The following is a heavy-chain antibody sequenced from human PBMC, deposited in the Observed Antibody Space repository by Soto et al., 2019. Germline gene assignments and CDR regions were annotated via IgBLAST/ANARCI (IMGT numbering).Heavy chain of an antibody. CDR2: IYYSGST. D-gene: IGHD2-2*02. CDR1: GGSISSGGYY. Sequence: SETLSLTCTVSGGSISSGGYYWSWIRQHPGKGLEWIGYIYYSGSTYYNPSLKSRVTISVDTSKNQFSLKLSSVTAADTAVYYCARTVVVPAAIEWDWFDPWGQGTLVTVSS. J-gene: IGHJ5*02. CDR3: ARTVVVPAAIEWDWFDP. V-gene: IGHV4-31*03.